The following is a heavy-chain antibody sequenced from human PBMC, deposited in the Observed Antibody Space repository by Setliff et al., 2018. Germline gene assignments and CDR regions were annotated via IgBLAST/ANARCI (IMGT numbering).Heavy chain of an antibody. D-gene: IGHD2-15*01. CDR1: GYTFTGYY. CDR3: VRGSGPWVVVLAADFDF. CDR2: INPNSGGT. J-gene: IGHJ4*02. V-gene: IGHV1-2*02. Sequence: ASVKVSCKASGYTFTGYYIHWVRQAPGQGLEYMGWINPNSGGTNYAPKFQGRVTMTRDTSTSTAYMELRSLRSDDTAVYYCVRGSGPWVVVLAADFDFWGQGTPVTVSS.